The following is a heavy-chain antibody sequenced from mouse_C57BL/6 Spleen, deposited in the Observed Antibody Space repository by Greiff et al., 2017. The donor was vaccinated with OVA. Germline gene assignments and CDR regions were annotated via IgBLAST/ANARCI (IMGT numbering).Heavy chain of an antibody. J-gene: IGHJ2*01. V-gene: IGHV1-64*01. Sequence: VQLQESGAELVKPGASVTLSCKASGYTFTSYCMHWVKQRPGQGLEWIGMIHPNSGSNNYNEKFKNKATLTVEKSYSTAYMQLSSLTSEDSAVYYCARGSGDYWGQGTTLTVSS. CDR2: IHPNSGSN. CDR3: ARGSGDY. D-gene: IGHD4-1*01. CDR1: GYTFTSYC.